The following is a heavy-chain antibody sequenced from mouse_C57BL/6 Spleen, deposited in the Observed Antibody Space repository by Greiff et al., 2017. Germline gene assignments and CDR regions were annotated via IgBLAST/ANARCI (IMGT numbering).Heavy chain of an antibody. CDR3: TRRYYGSRYFDY. CDR2: IDPETGGT. CDR1: GYTFTDYE. D-gene: IGHD1-1*01. V-gene: IGHV1-15*01. J-gene: IGHJ2*01. Sequence: VQLQQSGAELVRPGASVTLSCKASGYTFTDYEMHWVKQTPVHGLEWIGAIDPETGGTAYNQKFKGKAILTADKSSSTAYMELRSLTSEDSAVYYYTRRYYGSRYFDYWGQGTTLTVSS.